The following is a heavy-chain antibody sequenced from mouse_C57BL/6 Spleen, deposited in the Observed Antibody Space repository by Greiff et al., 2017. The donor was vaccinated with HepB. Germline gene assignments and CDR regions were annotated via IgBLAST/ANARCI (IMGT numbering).Heavy chain of an antibody. CDR1: GYTFTDYY. Sequence: VQLQQSGPELVKPGASVKISCKASGYTFTDYYMNWVKQSHGKSLAWIGDINPNNGGTSYNQKFKGKATLTVDKSSSTAYMELRSLTSEDSAVYYCARNAYYYGSSHWYFDVWGAGTTVTVSS. CDR3: ARNAYYYGSSHWYFDV. CDR2: INPNNGGT. D-gene: IGHD1-1*01. V-gene: IGHV1-26*01. J-gene: IGHJ1*01.